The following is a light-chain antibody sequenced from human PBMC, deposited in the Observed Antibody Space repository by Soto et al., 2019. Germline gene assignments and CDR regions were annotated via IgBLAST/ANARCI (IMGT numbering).Light chain of an antibody. J-gene: IGKJ2*01. CDR1: QSVNANY. CDR3: QQYVNSLYT. Sequence: EIVLTQSPGTLSLSPGERATLSCRASQSVNANYLAWYQQKPGQAPRLLIYAASSRATGIPDRFSGSGSGTDFTLTISRPEPEDFAVYYCQQYVNSLYTFGQGTKVDIK. CDR2: AAS. V-gene: IGKV3-20*01.